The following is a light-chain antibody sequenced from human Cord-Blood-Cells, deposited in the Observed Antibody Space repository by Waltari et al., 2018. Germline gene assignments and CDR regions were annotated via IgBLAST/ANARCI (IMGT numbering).Light chain of an antibody. CDR2: DAS. CDR3: QQYNSPSLT. Sequence: DIQMTKSPSTLSASVGDRVNITCRASQSISSWLAWYQQKPGKAPKLLIYDASSLESGVPSRFSGSGSGTEFTLTISSLQPDDFATYYCQQYNSPSLTFGGGTKVEIK. CDR1: QSISSW. V-gene: IGKV1-5*01. J-gene: IGKJ4*01.